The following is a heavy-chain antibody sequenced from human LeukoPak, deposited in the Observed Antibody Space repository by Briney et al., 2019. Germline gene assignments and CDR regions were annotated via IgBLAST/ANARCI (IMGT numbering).Heavy chain of an antibody. D-gene: IGHD3-16*02. Sequence: SETLSLTCTVSGGSISSSSYYWGWIRQPPGKGLEGSGSIYYSGSIYYNPSLKSRITISVDTSKNQSSLKLSSVTAADTAVYYCARNRAATSYDYVWGSYRYAQYFDYWGQGTLVTVSS. V-gene: IGHV4-39*01. CDR2: IYYSGSI. CDR3: ARNRAATSYDYVWGSYRYAQYFDY. J-gene: IGHJ4*02. CDR1: GGSISSSSYY.